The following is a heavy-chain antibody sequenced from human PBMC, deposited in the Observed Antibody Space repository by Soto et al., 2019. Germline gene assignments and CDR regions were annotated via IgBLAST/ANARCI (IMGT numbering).Heavy chain of an antibody. D-gene: IGHD2-8*01. CDR2: IYHRGST. V-gene: IGHV4-30-2*01. J-gene: IGHJ6*02. CDR3: ASDMMSTSYDCYSMAV. Sequence: SETVSLACAVYRGSLSRGDYSWGWIRQPPGKDMEWIGYIYHRGSTYYNPSLKSRVTISVDRSTNQFSLKLSSVTAADTAVFWCASDMMSTSYDCYSMAVWGEVPTATV. CDR1: RGSLSRGDYS.